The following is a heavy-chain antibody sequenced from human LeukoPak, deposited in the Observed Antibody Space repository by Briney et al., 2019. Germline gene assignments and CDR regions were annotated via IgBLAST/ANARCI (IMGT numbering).Heavy chain of an antibody. CDR2: ISYDGTNK. V-gene: IGHV3-30-3*01. J-gene: IGHJ4*02. CDR3: ARDRCSGGSCPIDY. Sequence: GGSLRLSCAASGFTFSSYAMHWVRQAPGKGLEWVTIISYDGTNKYYADSVKGRFTISRDNSKNTLYLQMDSLRPEDTAVYYCARDRCSGGSCPIDYWGQGTLVTVSS. CDR1: GFTFSSYA. D-gene: IGHD2-15*01.